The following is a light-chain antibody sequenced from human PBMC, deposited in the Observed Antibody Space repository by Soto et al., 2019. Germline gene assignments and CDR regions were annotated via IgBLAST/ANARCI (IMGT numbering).Light chain of an antibody. CDR2: RAS. CDR3: QQYNNYPRT. Sequence: DIQMTQFPSTLSASVGDGVTITCRASQSVDTWLAWYQQKPGKAPSLLIYRASSLESGVPSRFSGSGSGTEFTLTIRSLQPDDFASYYCQQYNNYPRTFGQGTKVEVK. J-gene: IGKJ1*01. V-gene: IGKV1-5*03. CDR1: QSVDTW.